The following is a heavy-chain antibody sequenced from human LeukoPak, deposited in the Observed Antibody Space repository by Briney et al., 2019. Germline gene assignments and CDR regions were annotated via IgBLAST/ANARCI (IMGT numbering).Heavy chain of an antibody. V-gene: IGHV1-2*02. Sequence: ASVKVSCKAYGYTFTAYYLHWVRQAPGQGLEWMGWISPNSGATKYAQKFQDRVTMTRDTSINTAYMELSRLRSDDTAVYYCAFSSYYLQGNYYYMDVWGKGTTVTVSS. CDR3: AFSSYYLQGNYYYMDV. D-gene: IGHD1-26*01. CDR2: ISPNSGAT. J-gene: IGHJ6*03. CDR1: GYTFTAYY.